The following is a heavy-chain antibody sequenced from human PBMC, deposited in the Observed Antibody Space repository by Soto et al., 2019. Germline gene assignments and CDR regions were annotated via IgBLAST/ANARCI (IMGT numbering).Heavy chain of an antibody. Sequence: ASVKVSCKASGYTFTGYYMHWVRQAPGQGLEWMGWINPNSGGTNYAQKFQGWVTMTRDTSIGTAYMELSRLRSDDTAVYYCARDQAYCSGGSCYSFRFDPWGQGTLVTVSS. CDR2: INPNSGGT. CDR1: GYTFTGYY. J-gene: IGHJ5*02. D-gene: IGHD2-15*01. CDR3: ARDQAYCSGGSCYSFRFDP. V-gene: IGHV1-2*04.